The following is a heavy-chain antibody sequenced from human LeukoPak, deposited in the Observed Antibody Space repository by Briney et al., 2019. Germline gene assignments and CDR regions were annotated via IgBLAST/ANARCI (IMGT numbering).Heavy chain of an antibody. CDR3: AKGGDGRGWYLTGVDY. Sequence: GGSLRLSCAASGFTFSSYAMSWVRQAPGKGLEWVSAISGSGGSTYYADSVKGRFTISRDNSKNTLYLQMNSLRVEDTAVYYCAKGGDGRGWYLTGVDYWGQGTLVTVSS. V-gene: IGHV3-23*01. D-gene: IGHD6-19*01. CDR1: GFTFSSYA. CDR2: ISGSGGST. J-gene: IGHJ4*02.